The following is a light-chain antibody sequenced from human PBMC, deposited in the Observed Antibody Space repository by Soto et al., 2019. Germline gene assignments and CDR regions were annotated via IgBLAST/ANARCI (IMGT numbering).Light chain of an antibody. Sequence: EIVLTHSPGTLSLPPGARSTVSCRAGQTVPSNYVDWYQHKPGQAPRLLIYAASTRATGIPDRFSGSASGTVFTLTITRLQPEDFAVYYCQQHGTLTLTFGGGTKVDIK. CDR1: QTVPSNY. J-gene: IGKJ4*01. V-gene: IGKV3-20*01. CDR2: AAS. CDR3: QQHGTLTLT.